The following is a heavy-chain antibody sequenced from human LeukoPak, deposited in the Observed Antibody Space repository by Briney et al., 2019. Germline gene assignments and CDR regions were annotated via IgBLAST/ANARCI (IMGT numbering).Heavy chain of an antibody. CDR1: GYSFTSYW. D-gene: IGHD3-22*01. V-gene: IGHV5-51*01. CDR2: IYPGDADT. J-gene: IGHJ4*02. CDR3: ARRYYDSSGYYYFDY. Sequence: GESLKISCKGSGYSFTSYWIGWVRQMPGKGLEWMGIIYPGDADTSYSPSFQGQVTISADKSISTAYLQWSSLKASDTAMYYRARRYYDSSGYYYFDYWGQGTLVTVSS.